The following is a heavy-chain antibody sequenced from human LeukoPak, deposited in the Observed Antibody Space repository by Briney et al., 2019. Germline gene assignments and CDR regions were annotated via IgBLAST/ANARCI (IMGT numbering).Heavy chain of an antibody. CDR3: AREGYSSGDFDY. V-gene: IGHV1-69*13. J-gene: IGHJ4*02. D-gene: IGHD6-19*01. Sequence: SVKVSCKASGYTFTSYAISWVRQAPGQGLEWMGGIIPIFGTANYAQKFQGRVTITADESTSTAYMELSSLRSEDTAVYYCAREGYSSGDFDYWGQGTLVAVSS. CDR2: IIPIFGTA. CDR1: GYTFTSYA.